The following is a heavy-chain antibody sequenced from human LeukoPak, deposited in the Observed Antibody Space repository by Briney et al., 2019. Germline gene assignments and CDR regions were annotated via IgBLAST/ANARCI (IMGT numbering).Heavy chain of an antibody. V-gene: IGHV3-21*01. CDR3: AREGAYSGSYHCDY. J-gene: IGHJ4*02. CDR2: ISSSSSYI. CDR1: GFTFSSYS. Sequence: GGSLRLSCAASGFTFSSYSMNWVRQAPGKGLEWVSSISSSSSYIYYADSVKGRFTISRDNAKNSLYLQMNSLRAEDTAVYYCAREGAYSGSYHCDYWGQGTLVTVSS. D-gene: IGHD1-26*01.